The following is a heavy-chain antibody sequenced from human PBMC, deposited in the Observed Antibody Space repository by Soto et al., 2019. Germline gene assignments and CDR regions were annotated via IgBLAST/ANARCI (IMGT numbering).Heavy chain of an antibody. J-gene: IGHJ2*01. V-gene: IGHV3-48*02. Sequence: GGSLRLSCAASGFTFSSYSMNWVRQAPGKGLEWVSYISSSSSTIYYADSVKGRFTISRDNAKISLYLQMNSLRDEDTAVYYCASDGFAYCGGDCYPWYFDLWGRGTLVTVSS. CDR2: ISSSSSTI. D-gene: IGHD2-21*02. CDR3: ASDGFAYCGGDCYPWYFDL. CDR1: GFTFSSYS.